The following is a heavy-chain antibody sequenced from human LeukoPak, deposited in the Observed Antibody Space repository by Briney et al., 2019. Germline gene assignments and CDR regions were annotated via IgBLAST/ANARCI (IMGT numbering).Heavy chain of an antibody. V-gene: IGHV5-51*01. Sequence: GESLKISCKGSGYSFTSYWIGWVRQMPGKGLEWMGIIYPGDSDTRYSPSFQGQVTISADKSISTAYLQWSSLKASDTAVYYCARHGAHGYTYGYDAFDIWGQGTMVTVSS. D-gene: IGHD5-18*01. J-gene: IGHJ3*02. CDR2: IYPGDSDT. CDR3: ARHGAHGYTYGYDAFDI. CDR1: GYSFTSYW.